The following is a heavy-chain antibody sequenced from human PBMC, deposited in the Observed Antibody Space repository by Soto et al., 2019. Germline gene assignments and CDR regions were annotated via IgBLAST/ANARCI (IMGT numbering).Heavy chain of an antibody. CDR1: GGSFSGYS. D-gene: IGHD2-8*02. CDR2: INHSGST. Sequence: QVQLQQWGAGLLKPSETLSLTCAVYGGSFSGYSWTWIRQPPGTGLEWIGEINHSGSTNYNPSLKSRVPISVDTSKNQFSLKLTSVTAADTAVYYCAKDKITGLFAYWGQGTLVTVSS. V-gene: IGHV4-34*01. J-gene: IGHJ4*02. CDR3: AKDKITGLFAY.